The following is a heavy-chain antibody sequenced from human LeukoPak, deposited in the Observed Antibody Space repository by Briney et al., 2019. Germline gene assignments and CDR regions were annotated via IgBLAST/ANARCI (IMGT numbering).Heavy chain of an antibody. D-gene: IGHD6-13*01. CDR3: ASRAGSIGAQYYFDY. CDR2: ISNDGSWK. V-gene: IGHV3-30-3*01. CDR1: GFPFSNFY. J-gene: IGHJ4*02. Sequence: PGTSLRLSCAASGFPFSNFYIHWVRQAPGKGLEWVGIISNDGSWKNFADSVKGRFTSSRDNSKNMVYLQMNSLTVEDTAVYYCASRAGSIGAQYYFDYWGQGTLVTVSS.